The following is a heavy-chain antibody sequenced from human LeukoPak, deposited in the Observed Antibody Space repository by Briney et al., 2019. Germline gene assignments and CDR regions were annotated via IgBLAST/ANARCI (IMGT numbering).Heavy chain of an antibody. CDR2: INWNGGST. CDR3: ARNRNYGSGSYYKGWFDP. Sequence: GGSLRLSCAASGFTFDDYGMSWVRQAPGKGLEWVSGINWNGGSTVYADSVKGRFTISRDNAKNSLYLQMNSLRAEDTALYYCARNRNYGSGSYYKGWFDPWGQGTLVTVSS. V-gene: IGHV3-20*04. J-gene: IGHJ5*02. CDR1: GFTFDDYG. D-gene: IGHD3-10*01.